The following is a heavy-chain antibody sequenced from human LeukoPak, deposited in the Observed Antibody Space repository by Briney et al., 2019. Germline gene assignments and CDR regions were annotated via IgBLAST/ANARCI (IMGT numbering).Heavy chain of an antibody. J-gene: IGHJ4*02. CDR1: GYTFNNYY. CDR3: ARQGAYSSAIGMGY. CDR2: INPSGGGT. V-gene: IGHV1-46*02. Sequence: GASVKVSCKASGYTFNNYYIYWVRQAPGQGLEWMGMINPSGGGTSYAQKFQGRVTMTRDTSTRTVYMEVSSLKPEDTAVYYCARQGAYSSAIGMGYWGQGTLVTVSS. D-gene: IGHD6-19*01.